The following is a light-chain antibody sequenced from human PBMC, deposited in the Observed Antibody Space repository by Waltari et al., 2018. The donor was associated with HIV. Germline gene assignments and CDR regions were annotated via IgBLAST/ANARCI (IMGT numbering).Light chain of an antibody. CDR1: TSNVGTNF. Sequence: QSVLTQPPSASGTPGQRVTISCSGTTSNVGTNFVSWYQHLPGAAPKLIMYRDNRRPSGVPDRFSGSKSGASASLAISGLRSEDEGDYYCATWDGSLGAFFVFGVGTKVTVL. J-gene: IGLJ1*01. CDR3: ATWDGSLGAFFV. V-gene: IGLV1-47*01. CDR2: RDN.